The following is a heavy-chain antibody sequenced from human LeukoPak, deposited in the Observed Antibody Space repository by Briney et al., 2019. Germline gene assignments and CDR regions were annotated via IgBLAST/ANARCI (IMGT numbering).Heavy chain of an antibody. V-gene: IGHV7-4-1*02. CDR3: ARDLFRLDGYPY. D-gene: IGHD5-24*01. CDR2: IDTNTGNP. Sequence: ASVKVSCKASGYSFSTFVISWVRQAPGQGLEWMGWIDTNTGNPTYAQGVTGRFVFSLDTSVSTAYLQISSLKTEDTAVYYCARDLFRLDGYPYWGQGTLVTVSS. J-gene: IGHJ4*02. CDR1: GYSFSTFV.